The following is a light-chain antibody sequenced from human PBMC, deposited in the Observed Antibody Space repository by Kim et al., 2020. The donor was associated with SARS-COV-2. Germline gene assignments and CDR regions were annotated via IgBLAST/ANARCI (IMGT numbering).Light chain of an antibody. CDR3: QAWDSSTYV. CDR1: KLGDKY. J-gene: IGLJ1*01. Sequence: VSPGQTASITFSGDKLGDKYACWYQQKPGQSPVLVIYQDSKRPSGIPERFSGSNSGNTATLTISGTQAMDEADYYCQAWDSSTYVFGTGTKVTVL. CDR2: QDS. V-gene: IGLV3-1*01.